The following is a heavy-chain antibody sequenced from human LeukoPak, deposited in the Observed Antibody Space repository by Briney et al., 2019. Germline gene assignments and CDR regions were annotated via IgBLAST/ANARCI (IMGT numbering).Heavy chain of an antibody. J-gene: IGHJ5*02. CDR2: INPNSGGT. V-gene: IGHV1-2*06. CDR3: AREFPKSLKYGGNGFDP. Sequence: ASVKVSCEASGYTFTGYYMHWVRQAPGQGLEWMGRINPNSGGTNYAQKFQGRVTMTRDTSISTAYMELSGLRSDDTAVYYGAREFPKSLKYGGNGFDPWGQGTLVTVSS. D-gene: IGHD4-17*01. CDR1: GYTFTGYY.